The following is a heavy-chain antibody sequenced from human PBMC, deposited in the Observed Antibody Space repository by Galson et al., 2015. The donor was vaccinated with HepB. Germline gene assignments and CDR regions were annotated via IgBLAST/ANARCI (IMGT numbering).Heavy chain of an antibody. CDR3: ATVGRQWLVRGAFDI. V-gene: IGHV1-24*01. Sequence: SVKVSCTVSGYTLTDLSMHWVRQAPGKGLEWMGGFDPEDGETIYAQKFQGRVTMTEDTSTDTAYMELSSLRSEDTAVYYCATVGRQWLVRGAFDIWVQGTMVTVSS. CDR1: GYTLTDLS. CDR2: FDPEDGET. D-gene: IGHD6-19*01. J-gene: IGHJ3*02.